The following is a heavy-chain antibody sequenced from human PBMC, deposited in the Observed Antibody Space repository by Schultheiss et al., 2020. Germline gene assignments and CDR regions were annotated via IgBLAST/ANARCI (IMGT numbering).Heavy chain of an antibody. CDR1: GGSISSHY. Sequence: SETLSLTCRVSGGSISSHYWIWIRQPPGKGLEWIGNIYDSGRTKYNSSLKSRVTISIDASRNQFSLMLTYVTAADTAAYYCATLSAPRGFDLWGQGTMVTVSS. D-gene: IGHD2-15*01. CDR2: IYDSGRT. J-gene: IGHJ3*01. V-gene: IGHV4-59*11. CDR3: ATLSAPRGFDL.